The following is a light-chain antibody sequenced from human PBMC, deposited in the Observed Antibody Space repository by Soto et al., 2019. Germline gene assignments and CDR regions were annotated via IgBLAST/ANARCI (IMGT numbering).Light chain of an antibody. CDR1: QSLLHSNGYNY. J-gene: IGKJ5*01. CDR2: LGS. CDR3: MQALQTSIT. Sequence: DIVMTQSPLSLPVTPGEPASISCRSSQSLLHSNGYNYLDWYLQKPGQSPQLLIYLGSNRASGVPDMVSGSGSGTDFTLKISRVEAEDVGVYYCMQALQTSITFGQGTRLEIK. V-gene: IGKV2-28*01.